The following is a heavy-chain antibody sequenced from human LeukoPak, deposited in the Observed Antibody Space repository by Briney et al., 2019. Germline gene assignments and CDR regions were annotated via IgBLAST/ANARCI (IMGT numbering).Heavy chain of an antibody. CDR3: AKAHCSSPSCQSYY. J-gene: IGHJ4*02. CDR2: ISWNSGSI. CDR1: GFTFDDYA. Sequence: GGSLRLSCAASGFTFDDYAMHWVRQAPGKGLEWVSGISWNSGSIGYADSVKGRFTISGDNAKNSLYLQMNSLRAEDTALYYCAKAHCSSPSCQSYYWGQGTLVTVSS. V-gene: IGHV3-9*01. D-gene: IGHD2-2*01.